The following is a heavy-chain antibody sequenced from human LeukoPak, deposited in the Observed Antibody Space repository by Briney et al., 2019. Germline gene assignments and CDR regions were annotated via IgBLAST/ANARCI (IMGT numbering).Heavy chain of an antibody. D-gene: IGHD5-24*01. Sequence: SETLSLTCSVCVGSISSSSYYWGWIRQPPGKGLEWIGSIYYSGSTYYNPSLKSRVTISVDTSKNQFSLKLSSVTAADTAVYYCARGSTIMYYGMDVWGQGTTVTVSS. CDR3: ARGSTIMYYGMDV. J-gene: IGHJ6*02. V-gene: IGHV4-39*07. CDR1: VGSISSSSYY. CDR2: IYYSGST.